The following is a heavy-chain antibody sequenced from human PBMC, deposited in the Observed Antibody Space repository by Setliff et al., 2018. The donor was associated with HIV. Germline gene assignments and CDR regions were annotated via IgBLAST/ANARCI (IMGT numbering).Heavy chain of an antibody. CDR3: ARSYCGGGLCFRGLDL. J-gene: IGHJ6*02. Sequence: NPSETLSLTCTVSGGSISNSNYFWDWIRQPPGKRLEWIGSAGSADYGGNAYYNPSLKSRVTISVETSKNQFSLKLTSVTAADTAVYYCARSYCGGGLCFRGLDLWGQGTTVTVSS. CDR2: AGSADYGGNA. D-gene: IGHD2-21*01. V-gene: IGHV4-39*07. CDR1: GGSISNSNYF.